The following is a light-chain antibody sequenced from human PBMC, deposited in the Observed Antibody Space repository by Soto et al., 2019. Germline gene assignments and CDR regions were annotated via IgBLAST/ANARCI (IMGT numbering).Light chain of an antibody. J-gene: IGLJ1*01. CDR1: SSNIGSNY. Sequence: QSVLTQPPSASGTPGQSVTISCSGSSSNIGSNYVYWYQQLPGTAPKLLIYSNNQRPSGVPDRFSGSKSGTSASLAISGLRYEDEADYYCAAWDDSLSGYVFGNGKKVTV. CDR3: AAWDDSLSGYV. V-gene: IGLV1-47*02. CDR2: SNN.